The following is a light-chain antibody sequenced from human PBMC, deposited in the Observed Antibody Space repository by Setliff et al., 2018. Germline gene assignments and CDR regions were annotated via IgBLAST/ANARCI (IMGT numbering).Light chain of an antibody. V-gene: IGLV1-51*01. J-gene: IGLJ1*01. CDR1: SSNIGKRIF. CDR3: GTWDSSLSRYV. Sequence: QSVLTQPPSVSAAAGQKVTVSCSGSSSNIGKRIFVAWYQQLQGAAPKLLIYDNYKRPSEIPDRFSGSYSGTTATLDITGLQTGDEADYYCGTWDSSLSRYVFGSGTKVTVL. CDR2: DNY.